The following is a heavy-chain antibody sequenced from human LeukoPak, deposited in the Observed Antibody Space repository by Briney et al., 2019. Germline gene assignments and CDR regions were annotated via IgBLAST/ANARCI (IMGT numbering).Heavy chain of an antibody. D-gene: IGHD6-6*01. CDR2: IYYSGST. V-gene: IGHV4-59*01. Sequence: SETLSLTCTVSGGSISNYYWSWIRQPPGKGLEWIGYIYYSGSTNYNPSLKSRVTISVDTSKNQFSLKLSSVTAADTAVYYCARLGKYSRDVWGQGTTVTVSS. CDR3: ARLGKYSRDV. CDR1: GGSISNYY. J-gene: IGHJ6*02.